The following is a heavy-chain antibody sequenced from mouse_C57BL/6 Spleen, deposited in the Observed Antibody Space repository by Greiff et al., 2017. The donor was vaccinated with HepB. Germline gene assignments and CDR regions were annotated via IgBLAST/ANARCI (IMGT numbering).Heavy chain of an antibody. J-gene: IGHJ3*01. Sequence: QVQLKQSGAELLKPGASVKLSCKATGYTFTGYWIEWVKQRPGHGLEWIGEILTGSGSTNYNEKFKGKATFTADTSSNTAYMQLSSLTTEDSAIYYCASMAFTVVGPWFAYWGQGTLVTVSA. D-gene: IGHD1-1*01. V-gene: IGHV1-9*01. CDR1: GYTFTGYW. CDR3: ASMAFTVVGPWFAY. CDR2: ILTGSGST.